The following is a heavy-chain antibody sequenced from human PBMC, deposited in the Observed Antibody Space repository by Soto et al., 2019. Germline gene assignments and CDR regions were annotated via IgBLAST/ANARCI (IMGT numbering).Heavy chain of an antibody. Sequence: WGSLRLSCAAPGFTVSNPWMNWVGQAPGKEQECVGRIKSKNDGGTTDYAAPVKGRFTISRDDSKNTLYLQMNSLKTEDTAVYYYTTMGSLMWDLTSYYYESSADLPFDYWVQGTLVTVSS. J-gene: IGHJ4*02. V-gene: IGHV3-15*07. CDR2: IKSKNDGGTT. D-gene: IGHD3-22*01. CDR3: TTMGSLMWDLTSYYYESSADLPFDY. CDR1: GFTVSNPW.